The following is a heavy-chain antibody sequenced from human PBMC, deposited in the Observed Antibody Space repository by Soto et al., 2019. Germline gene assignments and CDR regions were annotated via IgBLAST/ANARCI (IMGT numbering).Heavy chain of an antibody. CDR1: GFTVSSNY. Sequence: EVPLVESGGGLIQPGGSLRLSCAASGFTVSSNYMSWVRQAPGKGLECVSGIYTGGSTYYADSVKGRFTISRDNSKNTEQRKMNSLGAEDKAVYFCARGGGSGSDFGYWGQGTLVTVSS. CDR3: ARGGGSGSDFGY. V-gene: IGHV3-53*01. J-gene: IGHJ4*02. D-gene: IGHD5-12*01. CDR2: IYTGGST.